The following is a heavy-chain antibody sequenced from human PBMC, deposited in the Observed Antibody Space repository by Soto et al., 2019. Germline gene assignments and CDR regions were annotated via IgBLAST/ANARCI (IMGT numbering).Heavy chain of an antibody. CDR3: AKDDTIFGVAIFDY. D-gene: IGHD3-3*01. CDR2: ISGSGGST. J-gene: IGHJ4*02. CDR1: GFTFISYA. Sequence: GGSLRLSCAASGFTFISYAMSWVRQAPGKGLEWVSAISGSGGSTYYADSVKGRFTISRDNSKNTLYLQMNSLRAEDTAVYYCAKDDTIFGVAIFDYWGQGTLVTVSS. V-gene: IGHV3-23*01.